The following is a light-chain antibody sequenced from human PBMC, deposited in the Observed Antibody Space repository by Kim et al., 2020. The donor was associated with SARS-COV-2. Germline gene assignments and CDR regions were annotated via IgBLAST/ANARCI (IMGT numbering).Light chain of an antibody. CDR3: QQLNSYPLT. CDR2: AAS. CDR1: QGISSY. J-gene: IGKJ4*01. Sequence: ASVGDRVTLTCRASQGISSYLAWYQQKPGKAPKCLIYAASILQSGVPSRFSGSGSGTDFTLTISSLQPEDFATYYCQQLNSYPLTFGGGTTVDIK. V-gene: IGKV1-9*01.